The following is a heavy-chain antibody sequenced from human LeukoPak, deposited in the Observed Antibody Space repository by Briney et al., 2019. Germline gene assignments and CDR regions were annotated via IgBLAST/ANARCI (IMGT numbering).Heavy chain of an antibody. CDR3: ARDPFYYGSGNYYYMDV. CDR1: GGSFSGYY. J-gene: IGHJ6*03. V-gene: IGHV4-34*01. D-gene: IGHD3-10*01. CDR2: INNSGST. Sequence: SETLSLTCVVSGGSFSGYYWSWIRQPPGKGLEWIGEINNSGSTNYNPSLKSRVTISVDTSKNQFSLKVSSVTAADTAVYYCARDPFYYGSGNYYYMDVWGKGTTVTISS.